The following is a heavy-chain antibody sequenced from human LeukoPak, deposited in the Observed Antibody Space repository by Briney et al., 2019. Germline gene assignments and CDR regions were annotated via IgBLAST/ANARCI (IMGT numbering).Heavy chain of an antibody. D-gene: IGHD2-2*01. CDR3: AREGCSSTSCYDY. CDR2: ISSSSSYI. Sequence: GGSLRLSCAASGFTFSSYSMNWVRQAPGKGLEWVSSISSSSSYIYYADSVKGRFTISRDNAKNSLYLQMNSLRAEDTALYYCAREGCSSTSCYDYWGQGTLVTVSS. J-gene: IGHJ4*02. V-gene: IGHV3-21*01. CDR1: GFTFSSYS.